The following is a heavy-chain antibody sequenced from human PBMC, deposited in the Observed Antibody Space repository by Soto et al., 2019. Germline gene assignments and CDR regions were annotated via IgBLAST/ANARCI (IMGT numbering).Heavy chain of an antibody. D-gene: IGHD3-16*02. V-gene: IGHV3-48*01. Sequence: PGGSLRLSCAASGFTFSSYSMNWVRQAPGKGLEWVSYISSSSSTIYYAVSVKGRFTISRDNANNSLYLQMNSLRAEDTAVYYCARIHYDYIWGSDREYYCYMDVWGKGTTVTVSS. CDR1: GFTFSSYS. CDR2: ISSSSSTI. J-gene: IGHJ6*03. CDR3: ARIHYDYIWGSDREYYCYMDV.